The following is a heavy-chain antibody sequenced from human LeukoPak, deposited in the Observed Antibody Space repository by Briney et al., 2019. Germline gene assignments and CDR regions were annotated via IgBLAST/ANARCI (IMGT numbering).Heavy chain of an antibody. J-gene: IGHJ4*02. CDR1: GFTFSSYA. Sequence: PGGSLRLSCAASGFTFSSYAMSWVRQAPGKGLEWVSAISGSGGSTYYADSVKGRFTISRDNSKNTLYLQMNSLRAEDTAVYYCAKDAPTGAAAGTTAGYYFDYWGQGTLVTVSS. CDR3: AKDAPTGAAAGTTAGYYFDY. V-gene: IGHV3-23*01. CDR2: ISGSGGST. D-gene: IGHD6-13*01.